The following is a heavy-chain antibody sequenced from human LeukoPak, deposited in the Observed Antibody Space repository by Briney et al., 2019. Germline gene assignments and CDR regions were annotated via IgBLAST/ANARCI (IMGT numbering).Heavy chain of an antibody. CDR2: IIPIFGTA. V-gene: IGHV1-69*13. CDR3: ARGEVGARNYFDY. CDR1: GGTFSSYA. J-gene: IGHJ4*02. D-gene: IGHD1-26*01. Sequence: ASVKVSCKASGGTFSSYAISWVRQAPGQGLEWMGGIIPIFGTANYAQKFLGRVTITADESTSTAYMELSSLRSEDTAVYYCARGEVGARNYFDYWGQGTLVTVSS.